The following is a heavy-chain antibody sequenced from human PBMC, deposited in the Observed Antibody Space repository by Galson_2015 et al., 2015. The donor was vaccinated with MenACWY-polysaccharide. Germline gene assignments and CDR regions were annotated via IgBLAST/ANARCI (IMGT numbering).Heavy chain of an antibody. Sequence: LSLTCAVFGGSFSDYYWSWLRQPPGKGLEWIGEIHHSAGSNYNPSLKSRVTMSVDTSKNQLSLKLTSVTAADTAVYYCARDAAVTSRDHAFDIWGQGTKVTVSS. V-gene: IGHV4-34*01. CDR3: ARDAAVTSRDHAFDI. CDR2: IHHSAGS. D-gene: IGHD6-19*01. J-gene: IGHJ3*02. CDR1: GGSFSDYY.